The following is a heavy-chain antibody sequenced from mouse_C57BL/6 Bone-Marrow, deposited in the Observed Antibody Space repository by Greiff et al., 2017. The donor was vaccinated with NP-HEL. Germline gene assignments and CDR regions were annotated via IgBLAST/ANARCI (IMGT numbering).Heavy chain of an antibody. CDR3: AREGGRADY. J-gene: IGHJ2*01. CDR1: GYTFTDYY. D-gene: IGHD3-3*01. V-gene: IGHV1-19*01. Sequence: EVQLVESGPVLVKPGASVKMSCKASGYTFTDYYMNWVKQSHGKSLEWIGVINPYNGGTSYNQKFKGKATLTVDKSSSTAYMELNSLTSEDSAVYYCAREGGRADYWGQGTTLTVSS. CDR2: INPYNGGT.